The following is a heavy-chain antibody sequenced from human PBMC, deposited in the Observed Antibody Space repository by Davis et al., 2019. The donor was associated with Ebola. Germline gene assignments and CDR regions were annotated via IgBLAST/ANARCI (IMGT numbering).Heavy chain of an antibody. Sequence: AASVKVSCKASGYTFTSYGISWVRQAPGQGLEWMGWISAYNGNTNYAQKLQGRVTMTTDTSTSTAYMELRSLRSDDTAVYYCARDIAAAGMVRIGDYYYYGMDVWGQGTTVTVSS. CDR3: ARDIAAAGMVRIGDYYYYGMDV. CDR1: GYTFTSYG. D-gene: IGHD6-13*01. J-gene: IGHJ6*02. CDR2: ISAYNGNT. V-gene: IGHV1-18*01.